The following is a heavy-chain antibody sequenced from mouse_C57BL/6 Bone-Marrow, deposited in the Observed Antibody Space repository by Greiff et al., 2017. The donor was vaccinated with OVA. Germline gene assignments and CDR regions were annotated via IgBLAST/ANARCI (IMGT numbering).Heavy chain of an antibody. V-gene: IGHV1-55*01. D-gene: IGHD2-5*01. CDR1: GYTFTSYW. J-gene: IGHJ2*01. CDR2: IYPGSGST. CDR3: ARDYSIDY. Sequence: VQLQQPGAELVQPGASVKMSCKASGYTFTSYWITWVKQRPGQGLEWIGAIYPGSGSTNYNEKFKSKATLPVDTSSSTAYMQLSSLTSEDSAVYYCARDYSIDYWGQGTTLTVSS.